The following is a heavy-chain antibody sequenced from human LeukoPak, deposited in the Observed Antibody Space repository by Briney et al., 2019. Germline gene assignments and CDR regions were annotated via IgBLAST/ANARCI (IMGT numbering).Heavy chain of an antibody. V-gene: IGHV3-30*02. D-gene: IGHD3-22*01. CDR3: AKDTYYYDSSGYYNWFDP. Sequence: GGSLRLSCAASGFTFSSYGMHWVRQAPGKGLEWVAFIRYDGSNKYYADSVKGRFTISRDNSKNTLYLQMNSLRAEDTAVYYCAKDTYYYDSSGYYNWFDPWGQGTLVTVSS. CDR1: GFTFSSYG. CDR2: IRYDGSNK. J-gene: IGHJ5*02.